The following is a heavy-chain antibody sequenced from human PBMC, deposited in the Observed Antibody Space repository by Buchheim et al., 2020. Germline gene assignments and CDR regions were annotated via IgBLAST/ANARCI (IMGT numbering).Heavy chain of an antibody. V-gene: IGHV4-34*01. CDR1: GGSFSGYY. Sequence: QVQLQQWGAGLLKPSETLSLTCAVYGGSFSGYYWSWIRQPPGKGLEWIREINHSGSTNYNPSLKSRVTISVDTSKNQFSLKLSSVTAADTAVYYCARGTTYYYDSSGGWGQGTL. J-gene: IGHJ4*02. D-gene: IGHD3-22*01. CDR3: ARGTTYYYDSSGG. CDR2: INHSGST.